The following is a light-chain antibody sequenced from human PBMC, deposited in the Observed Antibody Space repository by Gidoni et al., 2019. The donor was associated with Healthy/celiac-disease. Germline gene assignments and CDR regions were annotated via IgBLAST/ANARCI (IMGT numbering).Light chain of an antibody. Sequence: EIVLTQSPATLSLSPGERATLSCRASQSVSSYLAWYQQKPDQAPRLLIYDASNRATGIPARFSGSGSGKDFTLTISSLEPEDFEVYYCQQRSNWPGTFGPGTKVDIK. CDR1: QSVSSY. CDR2: DAS. V-gene: IGKV3-11*01. CDR3: QQRSNWPGT. J-gene: IGKJ3*01.